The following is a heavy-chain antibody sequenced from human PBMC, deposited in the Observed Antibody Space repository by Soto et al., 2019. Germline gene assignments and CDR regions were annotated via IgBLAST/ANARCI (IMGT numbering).Heavy chain of an antibody. CDR2: IYYSGST. D-gene: IGHD3-10*01. Sequence: SETLSLTCTVSGGSISSSSYYWGWIRQPPGKGLEWIGSIYYSGSTYYNPSLKSRVTISVDTSKNQFSLKLSSVTAADTAVYYCARIRTTMVRGVISSPYYYYYMDVWGKGTTVTVSS. J-gene: IGHJ6*03. CDR3: ARIRTTMVRGVISSPYYYYYMDV. V-gene: IGHV4-39*01. CDR1: GGSISSSSYY.